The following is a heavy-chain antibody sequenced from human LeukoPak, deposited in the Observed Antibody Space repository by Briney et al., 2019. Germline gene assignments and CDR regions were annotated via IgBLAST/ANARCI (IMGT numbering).Heavy chain of an antibody. CDR3: ARDGPVAAAGLDY. CDR1: GFTFSSYS. V-gene: IGHV3-21*01. Sequence: GGSLRLSCAASGFTFSSYSMNWVRQAPGKGLEWVSSINSSSSYIYYADSVKGRFTISRDNAKNSLYLQMNSLRAEDTAVYYCARDGPVAAAGLDYWGQGTLVTVSS. CDR2: INSSSSYI. J-gene: IGHJ4*02. D-gene: IGHD6-13*01.